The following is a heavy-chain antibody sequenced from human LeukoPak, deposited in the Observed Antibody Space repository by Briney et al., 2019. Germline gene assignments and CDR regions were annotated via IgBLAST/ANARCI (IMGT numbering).Heavy chain of an antibody. V-gene: IGHV3-23*01. D-gene: IGHD2-2*01. CDR1: GFTFSSYA. Sequence: GGSLRLSCAASGFTFSSYAMSWVRQAPGKGLEWVSAISGSGGSTYYADSVKGRFTISRDNSKNTLYLQMNSLRAEDTAVYYCARDGDCGSTSCYFDYWGQGTLVTVSS. CDR3: ARDGDCGSTSCYFDY. CDR2: ISGSGGST. J-gene: IGHJ4*02.